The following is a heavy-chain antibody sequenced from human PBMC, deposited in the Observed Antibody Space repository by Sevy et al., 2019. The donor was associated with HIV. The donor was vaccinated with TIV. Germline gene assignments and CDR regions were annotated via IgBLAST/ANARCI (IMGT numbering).Heavy chain of an antibody. Sequence: GGSLRLSCAASGFTFSSFAMSWVRQTPGKGLEWVSGLNGRGGRTYYPDSRKGRFTVSRDNSKNTRYLQMNSLRAEDTDVYYCAKDTDMGGYLNDAFDIWGQGTMVTVSS. J-gene: IGHJ3*02. CDR2: LNGRGGRT. V-gene: IGHV3-23*01. CDR1: GFTFSSFA. CDR3: AKDTDMGGYLNDAFDI. D-gene: IGHD1-26*01.